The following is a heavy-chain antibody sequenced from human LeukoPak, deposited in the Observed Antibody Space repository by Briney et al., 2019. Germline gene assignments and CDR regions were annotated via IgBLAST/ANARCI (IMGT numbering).Heavy chain of an antibody. CDR2: ISAYNGNT. V-gene: IGHV1-18*04. J-gene: IGHJ4*02. CDR3: ARDRHRTYRSGWQTHFDY. Sequence: ASVKVSCKASGYTFTSYGISWVRQAPGQGLEWMGWISAYNGNTNYAQKLQGRVTMTTDTSTSTAYMELRSLRSDDTAVYYCARDRHRTYRSGWQTHFDYWGQGTLVTVSS. CDR1: GYTFTSYG. D-gene: IGHD6-19*01.